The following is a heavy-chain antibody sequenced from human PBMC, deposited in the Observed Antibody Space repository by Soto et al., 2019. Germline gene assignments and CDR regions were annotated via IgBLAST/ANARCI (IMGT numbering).Heavy chain of an antibody. CDR1: GGTFSSYT. V-gene: IGHV1-69*02. CDR2: IIPILGIA. Sequence: QVQLVQSGAEVKKPGSSVKVSCKASGGTFSSYTISWVRQAPGQGLEWMGRIIPILGIANYAQKFQGRVTITANKSTSTAYMELSSLRAEATAVYYCAREPGTMLVEHGDRGTLFPDSS. J-gene: IGHJ4*02. CDR3: AREPGTMLVEH. D-gene: IGHD3-22*01.